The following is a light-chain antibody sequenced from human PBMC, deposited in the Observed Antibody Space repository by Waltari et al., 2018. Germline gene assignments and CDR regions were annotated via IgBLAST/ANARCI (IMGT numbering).Light chain of an antibody. Sequence: EIVMTQSPATLSVSPGERATLSCRASQHVSSNLAWYQQKPGQAPRLLIYGASTRATGIPASFSGSGSGTEFTLTISSLQSEDFAVYYCQQYNNWPGAFGPGTKVDIK. V-gene: IGKV3-15*01. CDR3: QQYNNWPGA. J-gene: IGKJ3*01. CDR1: QHVSSN. CDR2: GAS.